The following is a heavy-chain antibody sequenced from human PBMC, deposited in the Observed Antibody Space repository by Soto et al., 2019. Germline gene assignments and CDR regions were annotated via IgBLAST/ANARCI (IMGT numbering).Heavy chain of an antibody. Sequence: SETLSLTCTVSGGSISSYYWSWIRQPPGKGLEWIGYIYYSGSTNYNPSLKSRVTISVDTSKNQFSLKLSSVTAADTAVYYCARLLHDYIKTGWLDPWRQGTMVTVYS. V-gene: IGHV4-59*01. J-gene: IGHJ5*02. CDR1: GGSISSYY. D-gene: IGHD4-4*01. CDR3: ARLLHDYIKTGWLDP. CDR2: IYYSGST.